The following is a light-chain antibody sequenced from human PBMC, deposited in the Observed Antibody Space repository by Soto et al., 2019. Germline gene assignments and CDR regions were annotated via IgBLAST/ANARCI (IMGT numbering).Light chain of an antibody. Sequence: DIQMTQTPSSLSASVGDRVTITCRASQSISSYLNWYQQKPGKAPKLLIYAASSLQSGVPSRFSGSGSETDFTLTISSLQPEDFATYSCQQSYSTTWTFAQGTKVDIK. CDR1: QSISSY. V-gene: IGKV1-39*01. J-gene: IGKJ1*01. CDR3: QQSYSTTWT. CDR2: AAS.